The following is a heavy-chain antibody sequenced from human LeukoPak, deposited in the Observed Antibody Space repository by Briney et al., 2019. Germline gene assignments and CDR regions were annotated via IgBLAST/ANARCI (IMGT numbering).Heavy chain of an antibody. Sequence: PSETLSLTCAVYGGSFSGYYWSWVRQPPGKGLEWIGEINHSGSTNYNPSLKSRVTISVDTSKNQFYLQLSSVTAADTAVYYCARLSRPYIVVVPAAKSQGRYYYMDVWGKGTTVTVSS. CDR1: GGSFSGYY. CDR2: INHSGST. CDR3: ARLSRPYIVVVPAAKSQGRYYYMDV. V-gene: IGHV4-34*01. J-gene: IGHJ6*03. D-gene: IGHD2-2*01.